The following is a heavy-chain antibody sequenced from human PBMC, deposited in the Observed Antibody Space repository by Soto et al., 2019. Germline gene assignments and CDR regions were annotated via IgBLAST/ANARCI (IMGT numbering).Heavy chain of an antibody. V-gene: IGHV3-66*01. CDR2: IYSGGST. D-gene: IGHD3-10*02. CDR1: GFTVSSNY. Sequence: GGSLRLSCAASGFTVSSNYMSWVRQAPGKGLEWVSVIYSGGSTYYADSVKGRFTISRDNSKNTLYLQMNSLRDEDTAVYYCARGTILGVPHAFDIWGQGTMVTVSS. CDR3: ARGTILGVPHAFDI. J-gene: IGHJ3*02.